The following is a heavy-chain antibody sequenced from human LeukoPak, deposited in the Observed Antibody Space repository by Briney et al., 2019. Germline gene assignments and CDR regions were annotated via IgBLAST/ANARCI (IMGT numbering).Heavy chain of an antibody. CDR1: GDSITGYY. Sequence: SETLSLTCSVSGDSITGYYWGWIRQPPGKGLEWIGNIYYTGNTYYNSSLKSRVTMSVDTSKNHFSLKLSSVTAADTAVYYCARGAYYYASGSFGFDYWGQGTLVTVSS. V-gene: IGHV4-39*07. CDR2: IYYTGNT. J-gene: IGHJ4*02. CDR3: ARGAYYYASGSFGFDY. D-gene: IGHD3-10*01.